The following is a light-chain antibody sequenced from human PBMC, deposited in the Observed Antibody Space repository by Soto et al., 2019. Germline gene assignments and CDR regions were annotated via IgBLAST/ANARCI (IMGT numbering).Light chain of an antibody. CDR1: TSDVGGYNY. V-gene: IGLV2-14*01. CDR3: SSYTSRNTEV. CDR2: EVS. Sequence: QSVLTQPASVSGSPGQSITIPCTGTTSDVGGYNYVFWYQQHPGKAPKLLIYEVSNRPSGVSNRFSGSKSGDTASLTISGLQAEDEGDYYCSSYTSRNTEVFGTGTKLTVL. J-gene: IGLJ1*01.